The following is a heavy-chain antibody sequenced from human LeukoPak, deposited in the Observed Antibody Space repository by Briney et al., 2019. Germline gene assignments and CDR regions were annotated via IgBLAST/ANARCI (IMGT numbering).Heavy chain of an antibody. D-gene: IGHD6-19*01. CDR1: GASISNYY. Sequence: PSETLSLTCTVSGASISNYYWSWIRQPPGKGLEWIGEINHSGSTNYNPSLKSRVTISVDTSKNQFSLKLSSVTAADTVVYYCARGRLGSGRSGWYFDVGGPGSWFDPWGQGTLVTVSS. J-gene: IGHJ5*02. CDR2: INHSGST. CDR3: ARGRLGSGRSGWYFDVGGPGSWFDP. V-gene: IGHV4-34*01.